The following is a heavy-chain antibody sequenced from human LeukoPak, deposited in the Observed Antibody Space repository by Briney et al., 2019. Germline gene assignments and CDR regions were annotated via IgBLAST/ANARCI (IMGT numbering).Heavy chain of an antibody. CDR3: AGEDDSSGYYNY. Sequence: SETLSLTCTVSGGSISSGDYYWSWIRQPPGKGLGWIGYIYYSGSTYYNPSLKSRVTISVDTSKNQFSLKLSSVTAADTAVYYCAGEDDSSGYYNYWGQGTLVTVSS. J-gene: IGHJ4*02. CDR1: GGSISSGDYY. D-gene: IGHD3-22*01. V-gene: IGHV4-30-4*08. CDR2: IYYSGST.